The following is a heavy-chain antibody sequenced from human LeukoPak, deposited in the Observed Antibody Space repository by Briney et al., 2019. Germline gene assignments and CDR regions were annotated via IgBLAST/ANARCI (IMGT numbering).Heavy chain of an antibody. V-gene: IGHV4-34*01. Sequence: SETLSLTCAVYGGSFSGYYWSWIRQPPGKGLEWIGEINHSGSTNYNPSLKSRVTISVDTPKNRFSLKLSSVTAADTAVYYCAREDSLARGWFDPWGQGTLVTVSS. D-gene: IGHD2-15*01. J-gene: IGHJ5*02. CDR1: GGSFSGYY. CDR2: INHSGST. CDR3: AREDSLARGWFDP.